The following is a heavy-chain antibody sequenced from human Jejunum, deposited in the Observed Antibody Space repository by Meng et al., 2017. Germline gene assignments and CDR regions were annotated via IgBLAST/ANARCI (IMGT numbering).Heavy chain of an antibody. V-gene: IGHV4-61*03. CDR2: ISDSGTT. CDR3: ARDSETYPTYFDY. D-gene: IGHD5-24*01. J-gene: IGHJ4*02. Sequence: QVQLQESGPGLVRPSETLPLTCTVSGGSVSSGFYYWSWIRQPPGKGLEWIGYISDSGTTNYNPSLKSRVTMSVDTSKNHFSLKLTSVTAADTAVYFCARDSETYPTYFDYWGQGTLVTVSS. CDR1: GGSVSSGFYY.